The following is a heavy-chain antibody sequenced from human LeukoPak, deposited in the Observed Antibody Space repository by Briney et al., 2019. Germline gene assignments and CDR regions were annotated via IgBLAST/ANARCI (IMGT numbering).Heavy chain of an antibody. Sequence: GGSLRLSCAASGFTFSSYWMHWVRQAPGKGLEWVAVISYDGSNKYYADSVKGRFTISRDNSKNTPYLQMNSLRAEDTAVYYCAKDRRSSYLDYWGQGTLVTVSS. V-gene: IGHV3-30*18. J-gene: IGHJ4*02. D-gene: IGHD6-6*01. CDR3: AKDRRSSYLDY. CDR1: GFTFSSYW. CDR2: ISYDGSNK.